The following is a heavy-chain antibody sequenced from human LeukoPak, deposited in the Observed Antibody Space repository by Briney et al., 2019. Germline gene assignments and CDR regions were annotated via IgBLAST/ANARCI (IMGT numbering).Heavy chain of an antibody. CDR2: ITRGSIYT. Sequence: GGSLRLSCAASGFTFSNYNMNWVRQTPGKGLEWVSSITRGSIYTFYADSVKGRFTISRDNAKNSLSLQMNSLRAEDTAVYYCARDPYSGSYGDDYYYYMDVWGKGTTVTISS. D-gene: IGHD1-26*01. J-gene: IGHJ6*03. CDR3: ARDPYSGSYGDDYYYYMDV. V-gene: IGHV3-21*01. CDR1: GFTFSNYN.